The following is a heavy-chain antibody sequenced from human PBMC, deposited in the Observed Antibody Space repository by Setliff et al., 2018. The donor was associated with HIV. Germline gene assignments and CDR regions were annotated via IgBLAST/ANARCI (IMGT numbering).Heavy chain of an antibody. CDR2: ISRGSEDI. CDR3: VRDFKWLNWFFDL. D-gene: IGHD5-12*01. V-gene: IGHV3-21*06. Sequence: PGGSLRLSCAASGFTFSGYSMNWVRQAPGKGLEWVASISRGSEDIYYADSIKGRFIISRDNAKYSLYLQMNNLRTEDTAVYYCVRDFKWLNWFFDLWGRGTLVTVSS. CDR1: GFTFSGYS. J-gene: IGHJ2*01.